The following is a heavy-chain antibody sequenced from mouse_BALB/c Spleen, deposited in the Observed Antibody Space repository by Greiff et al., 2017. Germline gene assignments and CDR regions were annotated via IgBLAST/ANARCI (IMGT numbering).Heavy chain of an antibody. V-gene: IGHV1-39*01. Sequence: HLVESGPELEKPGASVKISCKASGYSFTGYNMNWVKQSNGKSLEWIGNIDPYYGGTSYNQKFKGKATLTVDKSSSTAYMQLKSLTSEDSAVYYCARWDGNPYYYAMDYWGQGTSVTVSS. D-gene: IGHD2-1*01. CDR3: ARWDGNPYYYAMDY. J-gene: IGHJ4*01. CDR1: GYSFTGYN. CDR2: IDPYYGGT.